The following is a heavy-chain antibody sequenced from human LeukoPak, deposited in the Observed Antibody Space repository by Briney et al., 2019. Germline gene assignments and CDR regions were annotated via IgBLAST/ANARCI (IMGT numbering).Heavy chain of an antibody. CDR2: IYYSGST. D-gene: IGHD6-19*01. V-gene: IGHV4-59*01. Sequence: SETLSLTCTVSGGSISSYYWSWIRQPPGKGLEWIGYIYYSGSTNYNPSLKSRVTLSVDTSKNQFSLKLSSVTAADTAVYYCARGSGWSPFYFDYWGQGTLVTVSS. CDR1: GGSISSYY. CDR3: ARGSGWSPFYFDY. J-gene: IGHJ4*02.